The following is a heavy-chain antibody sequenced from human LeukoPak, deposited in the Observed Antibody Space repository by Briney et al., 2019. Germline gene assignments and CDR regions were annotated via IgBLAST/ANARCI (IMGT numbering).Heavy chain of an antibody. V-gene: IGHV1-8*01. Sequence: GASVKFSCKASGYTFTSYDINWVRQATGQGLEWMGWMNPNSGNTGYAQKFQGRVTMTRNTSISTAYMELSSLRSEDTAVYYCASGYSSGWFPFDYWGQGTLVTVSS. J-gene: IGHJ4*02. CDR3: ASGYSSGWFPFDY. D-gene: IGHD6-19*01. CDR1: GYTFTSYD. CDR2: MNPNSGNT.